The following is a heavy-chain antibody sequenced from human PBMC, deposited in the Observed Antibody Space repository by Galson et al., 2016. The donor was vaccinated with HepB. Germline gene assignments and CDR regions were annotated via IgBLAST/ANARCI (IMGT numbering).Heavy chain of an antibody. D-gene: IGHD3-3*01. Sequence: LRLSCAASGLTFSRCGMHWVRQAPGKGLEWVAVIWYDGSNKFYADSVKGRFTISRDNSKNTLYLQMNSLRAEDTAVYYCAKDLGFLEWLFFDSYYYYGMDVWGQGTTVTVSS. V-gene: IGHV3-33*06. CDR1: GLTFSRCG. J-gene: IGHJ6*02. CDR2: IWYDGSNK. CDR3: AKDLGFLEWLFFDSYYYYGMDV.